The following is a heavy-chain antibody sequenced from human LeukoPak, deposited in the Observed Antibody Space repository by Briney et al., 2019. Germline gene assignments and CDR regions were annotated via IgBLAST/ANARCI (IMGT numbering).Heavy chain of an antibody. V-gene: IGHV3-43D*03. CDR2: ISWDGSTT. D-gene: IGHD1-1*01. CDR1: GFTFDDYA. J-gene: IGHJ4*02. Sequence: GGSLRLSCAASGFTFDDYAMHWVRQAPGRGLEWVSLISWDGSTTSYADSVKGRFTISRDNSKASLYLQMSSLRAEDTALYYCAKKANGLYFDFWGQGTLVTVSS. CDR3: AKKANGLYFDF.